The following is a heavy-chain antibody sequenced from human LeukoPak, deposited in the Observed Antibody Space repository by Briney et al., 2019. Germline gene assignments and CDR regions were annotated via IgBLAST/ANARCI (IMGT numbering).Heavy chain of an antibody. CDR3: ARDRTRPPYYYDSSGYYPIDY. CDR1: GYTFTSYG. Sequence: ASVKVSCKASGYTFTSYGITWVRQAPGQGLEWMGWISGYNGKTKYAQKLQDRVTMTTDTSTTTAYMELRSLRSDDTAVYYCARDRTRPPYYYDSSGYYPIDYWGQGTLVTVSS. J-gene: IGHJ4*02. CDR2: ISGYNGKT. D-gene: IGHD3-22*01. V-gene: IGHV1-18*01.